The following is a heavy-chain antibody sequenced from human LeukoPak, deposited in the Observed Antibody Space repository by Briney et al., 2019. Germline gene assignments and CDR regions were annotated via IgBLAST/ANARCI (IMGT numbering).Heavy chain of an antibody. V-gene: IGHV1-46*01. J-gene: IGHJ3*02. D-gene: IGHD3-10*01. CDR3: ATPAALARFQDAFDI. CDR1: GYTFTSYY. CDR2: INPSGGST. Sequence: GASVKVSCKASGYTFTSYYMHWVRQAPGQGLEWMGIINPSGGSTIYAQKFQGRVTMTEDTSTDTAYMELSSLRSEDTAEYYCATPAALARFQDAFDIWGQGTMVTVSS.